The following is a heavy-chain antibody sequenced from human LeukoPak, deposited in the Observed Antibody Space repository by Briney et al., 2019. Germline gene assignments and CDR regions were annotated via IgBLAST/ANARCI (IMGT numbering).Heavy chain of an antibody. Sequence: SETLSLXCTVSGGSISSYYWSWIRQPPGKGLEWIGYIYYSGSTNYNPSLKSRVTISVDTSKNQFSLKLSSVTAADTAVYYCARGYYYDTSGYYDVGGYYFDYWGQGTLVTVSS. D-gene: IGHD3-22*01. CDR3: ARGYYYDTSGYYDVGGYYFDY. CDR2: IYYSGST. CDR1: GGSISSYY. V-gene: IGHV4-59*01. J-gene: IGHJ4*02.